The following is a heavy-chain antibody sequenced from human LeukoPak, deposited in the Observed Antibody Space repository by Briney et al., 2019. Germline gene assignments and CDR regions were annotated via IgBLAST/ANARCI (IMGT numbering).Heavy chain of an antibody. D-gene: IGHD3-16*01. CDR1: GFIFTNYF. CDR3: ARQGRHDLFDY. V-gene: IGHV3-7*01. CDR2: IKHDGSEK. J-gene: IGHJ4*02. Sequence: GGSLRLSCAASGFIFTNYFMSWVRQAPGKGLEWVASIKHDGSEKYYVDSVKGRFTISRDNAQNSLYLQMNSLRAEDTAVYYCARQGRHDLFDYWGQGTLVTVSS.